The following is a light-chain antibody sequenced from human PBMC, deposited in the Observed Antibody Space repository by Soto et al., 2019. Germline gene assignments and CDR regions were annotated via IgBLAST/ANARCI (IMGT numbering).Light chain of an antibody. CDR1: SFNIGRNP. CDR2: TNY. J-gene: IGLJ3*02. V-gene: IGLV1-44*01. Sequence: QSVLTQPPSASGTPGQRVTISCSETSFNIGRNPVNWFQQLPGTAPKLLIYTNYQRPSGVADRFSGSRSGTSASLAIIGLQVDDEGDYYCAAWDDSLNGWVFGGRTKLTVL. CDR3: AAWDDSLNGWV.